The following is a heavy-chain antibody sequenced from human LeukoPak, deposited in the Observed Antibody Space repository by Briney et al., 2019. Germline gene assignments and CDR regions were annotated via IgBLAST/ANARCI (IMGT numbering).Heavy chain of an antibody. CDR3: ARVTVTTPYYYYYGMDV. D-gene: IGHD4-17*01. CDR1: GFTFSSYA. J-gene: IGHJ6*02. Sequence: GRSLRLSCAASGFTFSSYAMHWVRQAPGKGLEWVAVISYDGSNKYYAGSVKGRFTISRDNYKNTLYLQMNSLRAEDTAVYYCARVTVTTPYYYYYGMDVWGQGTTVTVSS. CDR2: ISYDGSNK. V-gene: IGHV3-30-3*01.